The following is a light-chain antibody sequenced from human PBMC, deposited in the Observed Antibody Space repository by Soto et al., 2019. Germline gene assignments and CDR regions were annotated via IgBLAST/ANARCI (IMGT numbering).Light chain of an antibody. CDR1: QRLLNSNGYNY. Sequence: DVVMTQSPLSLPVTPGEPASISCNSSQRLLNSNGYNYLDWYRQRPGQSPQLLIYLGSNRASGVPDRFSGSGSGTHFTLKINGVEAEDVGVYYCMQALQSPRTFGQGTKLEIK. CDR3: MQALQSPRT. J-gene: IGKJ2*01. V-gene: IGKV2-28*01. CDR2: LGS.